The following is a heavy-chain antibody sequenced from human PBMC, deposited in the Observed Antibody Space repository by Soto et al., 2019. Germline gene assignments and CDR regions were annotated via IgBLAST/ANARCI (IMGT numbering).Heavy chain of an antibody. CDR2: ISIGGTTI. J-gene: IGHJ6*02. D-gene: IGHD3-3*01. CDR1: GFTFRNYN. Sequence: GGSLRLSCAASGFTFRNYNMNWVRQAPGKGLEWVSHISIGGTTIDYADSVKGRFTISRDNADNSLYLQMNSLGAEDTAVYYCVRDRQLRFLEWLPQGYYYYYGMDVWGQGTTVTVS. CDR3: VRDRQLRFLEWLPQGYYYYYGMDV. V-gene: IGHV3-48*01.